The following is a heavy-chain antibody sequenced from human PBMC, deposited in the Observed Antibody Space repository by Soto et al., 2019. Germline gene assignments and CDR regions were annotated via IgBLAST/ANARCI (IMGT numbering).Heavy chain of an antibody. V-gene: IGHV3-30*18. CDR1: GFTFSSYG. CDR2: ISYDGSNK. J-gene: IGHJ4*02. CDR3: AKEGYCSGGSCYWGGFDY. D-gene: IGHD2-15*01. Sequence: GGSLRLSCAASGFTFSSYGMHWVRQAPGKGLEWVAVISYDGSNKYCADSVKGRFTISRDNSKNTLYLQMNSLRAEDTAVYYSAKEGYCSGGSCYWGGFDYWGQGTLVTVSS.